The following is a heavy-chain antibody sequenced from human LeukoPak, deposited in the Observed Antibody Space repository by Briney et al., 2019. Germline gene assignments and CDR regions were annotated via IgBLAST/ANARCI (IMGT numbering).Heavy chain of an antibody. CDR3: ARGTGLTLYDSSGYPLDY. V-gene: IGHV1-69*01. CDR1: GGTFSSYA. Sequence: SVKVSCKASGGTFSSYAISWVRQAPGQGLEWMGGIIPIFGTANYAQKFQGRVTITADESTSTAYMELSSLRSEDTAVYYCARGTGLTLYDSSGYPLDYWGQGTLVTVSS. D-gene: IGHD3-22*01. CDR2: IIPIFGTA. J-gene: IGHJ4*02.